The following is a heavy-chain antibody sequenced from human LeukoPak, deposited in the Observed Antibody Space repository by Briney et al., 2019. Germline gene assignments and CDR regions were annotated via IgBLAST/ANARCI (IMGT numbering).Heavy chain of an antibody. D-gene: IGHD6-13*01. V-gene: IGHV1-8*01. Sequence: ASVKVSCKASGYTFTSYDINWVRQATGQGLEWMGWMNPNSGNTGYAQKFQGRVTMTRNTSISTAYMELSRLRSDDTAVYYCARVHSSSLNDYWGQGTLVTVSS. J-gene: IGHJ4*02. CDR1: GYTFTSYD. CDR3: ARVHSSSLNDY. CDR2: MNPNSGNT.